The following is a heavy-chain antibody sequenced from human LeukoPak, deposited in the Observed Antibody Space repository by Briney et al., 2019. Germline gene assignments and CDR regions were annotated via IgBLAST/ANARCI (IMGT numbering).Heavy chain of an antibody. CDR1: GGTFSNYA. V-gene: IGHV1-69*06. CDR2: IIPIFHTT. Sequence: ASVKVSCKASGGTFSNYAIGWVRQAPGQGLEWMGGIIPIFHTTNYAQKFQGRVTITADKSTSTAYMELRSLRSDDTAVYYCARDSFLGELSSDYRNWFDPWGQGTLVTVSS. J-gene: IGHJ5*02. D-gene: IGHD3-16*02. CDR3: ARDSFLGELSSDYRNWFDP.